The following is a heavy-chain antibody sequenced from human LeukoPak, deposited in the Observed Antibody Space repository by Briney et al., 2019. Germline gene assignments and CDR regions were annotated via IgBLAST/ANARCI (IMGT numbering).Heavy chain of an antibody. Sequence: ASVKVSCKASGYTFTGHYIHWVRQAPGQGLEWMGWINPNSGDTNYPQKFHGRVTMTPDPSIGTAYLEMSMLGSDDTAVYYCARDISPNSGFDPWGQGTLVTVSS. CDR3: ARDISPNSGFDP. V-gene: IGHV1-2*02. CDR2: INPNSGDT. J-gene: IGHJ5*02. D-gene: IGHD3-3*02. CDR1: GYTFTGHY.